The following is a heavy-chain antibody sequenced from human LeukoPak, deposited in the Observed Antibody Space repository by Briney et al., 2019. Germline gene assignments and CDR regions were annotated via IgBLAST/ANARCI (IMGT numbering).Heavy chain of an antibody. D-gene: IGHD2-15*01. CDR1: GFTFRRYE. CDR2: ISTRGNPT. J-gene: IGHJ1*01. V-gene: IGHV3-48*03. Sequence: GGSLRLSCVASGFTFRRYEMYWVRKPPGKELEWVAYISTRGNPTIYAASVKGRFTMSRDNPKNSLYLEMNSLRAEDTAVYYCVRDGGCTAGSCSQYFQHWGQGTLVTVSS. CDR3: VRDGGCTAGSCSQYFQH.